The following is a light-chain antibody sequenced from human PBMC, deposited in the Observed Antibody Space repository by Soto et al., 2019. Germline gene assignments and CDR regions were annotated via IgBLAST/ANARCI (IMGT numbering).Light chain of an antibody. Sequence: SYELAQPLSVAVAPGQAATITCGGYIIGSKSVHWYQQKPGQAPLLVIYADSDRPSGIPERFSGSNSGNTATLTISTVEAGDEAVYYCQVWDFVTEFGGGTKVTVL. CDR2: ADS. CDR1: IIGSKS. J-gene: IGLJ3*02. CDR3: QVWDFVTE. V-gene: IGLV3-21*02.